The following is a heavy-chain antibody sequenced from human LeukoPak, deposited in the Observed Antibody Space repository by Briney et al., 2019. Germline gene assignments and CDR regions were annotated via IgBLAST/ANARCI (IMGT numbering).Heavy chain of an antibody. CDR2: IYYSGST. CDR1: GGSISSGGYY. V-gene: IGHV4-31*03. D-gene: IGHD2-2*01. Sequence: PSETLSLTCTVSGGSISSGGYYWSWIRQHPGKGLEWIGYIYYSGSTYYNPSLKSRVSISVDTSKNQFSLKLSSVTAADTAVYYCARGGSSDDNWFDPWGQGTLVTVSS. CDR3: ARGGSSDDNWFDP. J-gene: IGHJ5*02.